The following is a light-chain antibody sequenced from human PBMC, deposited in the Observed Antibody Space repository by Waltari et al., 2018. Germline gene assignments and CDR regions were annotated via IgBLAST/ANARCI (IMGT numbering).Light chain of an antibody. CDR3: CSYAVGAIYV. V-gene: IGLV2-23*01. Sequence: QSALTQPASVSGSPGQSIPIPCPGTRRDVGTYNLVPWYQQHPGKAPKLMIYEGSNRPSGISHRFSGSKSGNTASLTISGLQAEDEADYYCCSYAVGAIYVFGTGTKVTVL. J-gene: IGLJ1*01. CDR1: RRDVGTYNL. CDR2: EGS.